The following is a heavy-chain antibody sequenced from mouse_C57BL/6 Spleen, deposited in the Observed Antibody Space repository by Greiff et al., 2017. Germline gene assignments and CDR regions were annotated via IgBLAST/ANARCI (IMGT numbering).Heavy chain of an antibody. Sequence: VQLQQPGAELVKPGASVKLSCKASGYPFTSYWMHWVKQRPGQGLEWIGMIHPNSGSTNYNEKFKSKATLTVDKSSSTAYMQLSSLTSEDSAVYYCARGGNRDYDVFNWGQGTLVTVSA. CDR2: IHPNSGST. V-gene: IGHV1-64*01. J-gene: IGHJ3*01. D-gene: IGHD2-4*01. CDR1: GYPFTSYW. CDR3: ARGGNRDYDVFN.